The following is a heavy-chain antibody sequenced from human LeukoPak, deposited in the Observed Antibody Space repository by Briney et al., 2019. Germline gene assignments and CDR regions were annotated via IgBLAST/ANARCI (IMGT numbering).Heavy chain of an antibody. Sequence: GGSLRLSCAASGFTFSNSWMSWVRQAPGKGLEWVGRIKSNTAGGTTHYAAPVKGRFTISRDNAKNTLYLQMNSLRAEDTAVYYCARAQVTTVTTPRATTRYYGMDVWGQGTTVTVSS. CDR1: GFTFSNSW. CDR3: ARAQVTTVTTPRATTRYYGMDV. D-gene: IGHD4-17*01. J-gene: IGHJ6*02. V-gene: IGHV3-15*05. CDR2: IKSNTAGGTT.